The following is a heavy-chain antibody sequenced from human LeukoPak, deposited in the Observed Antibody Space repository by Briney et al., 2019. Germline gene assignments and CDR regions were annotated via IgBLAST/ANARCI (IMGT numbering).Heavy chain of an antibody. V-gene: IGHV4-39*07. D-gene: IGHD5-12*01. CDR1: GGSISSGGYY. CDR2: INHSGST. Sequence: SETLSLTCTVSGGSISSGGYYWSWNRQPPGTGLEWVGEINHSGSTNYNPSLKSRVTISVNTSKNQFSLKLSSVTAADTAVYYCATLRYSGYVHDYWGQGTLVTVSS. CDR3: ATLRYSGYVHDY. J-gene: IGHJ4*02.